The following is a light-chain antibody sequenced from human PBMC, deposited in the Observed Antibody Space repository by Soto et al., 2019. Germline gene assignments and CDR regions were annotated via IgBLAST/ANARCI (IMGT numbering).Light chain of an antibody. CDR2: NNN. CDR3: ASWDDSLNGHVV. Sequence: QPVLTQPPSASGTPGQRVTISCSGSTSNIGGNTVNWYQQLPGTAPKLLIYNNNQRPSGVPDRFSGSKSGTSASLAISGLQSEDEADYYCASWDDSLNGHVVFGGGTKVTVL. CDR1: TSNIGGNT. V-gene: IGLV1-44*01. J-gene: IGLJ2*01.